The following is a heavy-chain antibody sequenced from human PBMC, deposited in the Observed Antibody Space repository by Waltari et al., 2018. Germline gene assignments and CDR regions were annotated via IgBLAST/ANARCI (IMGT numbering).Heavy chain of an antibody. D-gene: IGHD3-22*01. CDR1: GGPISSRSYY. J-gene: IGHJ4*02. V-gene: IGHV4-39*01. CDR3: ASHPYYFDSRGYSGPLNY. Sequence: QLQLQESGPGLVKPSEPLSLTCTVSGGPISSRSYYWGWVRQPPGKGLEWIGSIYYSGSTYYNPSLKSRCTISVDMSENQFSLKLTSVTAADTAVYYCASHPYYFDSRGYSGPLNYWGQGTLVTVSS. CDR2: IYYSGST.